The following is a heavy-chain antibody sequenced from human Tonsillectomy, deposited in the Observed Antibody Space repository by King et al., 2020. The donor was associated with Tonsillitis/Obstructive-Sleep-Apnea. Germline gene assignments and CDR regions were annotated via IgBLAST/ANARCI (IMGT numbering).Heavy chain of an antibody. CDR3: ARVAEYYDSST. V-gene: IGHV4-39*02. D-gene: IGHD3-22*01. J-gene: IGHJ4*02. CDR2: IYYSVST. Sequence: LQLQESGPGLVKPSETLSLTCTVSGGSISTSRYYLGWIRQPPRKGLEWIGDIYYSVSTYYNPSLKSRVTISVETSKNHFSLNLSSVTAADTAVYYCARVAEYYDSSTWGQGTLVTVSS. CDR1: GGSISTSRYY.